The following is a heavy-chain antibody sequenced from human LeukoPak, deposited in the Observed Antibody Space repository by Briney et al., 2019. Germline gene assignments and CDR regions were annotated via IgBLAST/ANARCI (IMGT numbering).Heavy chain of an antibody. CDR3: ARGVNSGYFDY. J-gene: IGHJ4*02. D-gene: IGHD1-26*01. V-gene: IGHV4-59*01. CDR2: IYHSGST. CDR1: GGSISSYY. Sequence: TSETLSLTCTVSGGSISSYYWSWIRQPPGKGLEWIGYIYHSGSTKYNPSLKSRVTISVDTSKNQFSLKLTSVTAADTAVYYCARGVNSGYFDYCGQGTLVTVSS.